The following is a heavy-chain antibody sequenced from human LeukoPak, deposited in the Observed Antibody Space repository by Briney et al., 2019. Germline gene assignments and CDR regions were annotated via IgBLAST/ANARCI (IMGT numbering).Heavy chain of an antibody. V-gene: IGHV1-69*13. CDR3: ARVGMDSSGWDY. CDR2: IIPIFGTA. D-gene: IGHD6-19*01. Sequence: SVMVSCKASGGTFSSYAISWVRQAPGQGLEWMGGIIPIFGTANYAQKFQGRVTITADESTSTAYMELSSLRSEDTAVYYCARVGMDSSGWDYWGQGTLVTVSS. CDR1: GGTFSSYA. J-gene: IGHJ4*02.